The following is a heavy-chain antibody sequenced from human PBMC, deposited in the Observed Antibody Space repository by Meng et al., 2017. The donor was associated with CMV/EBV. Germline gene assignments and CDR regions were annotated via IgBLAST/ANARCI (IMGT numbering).Heavy chain of an antibody. D-gene: IGHD2-2*01. CDR2: MNPNSGNT. V-gene: IGHV1-8*01. J-gene: IGHJ6*02. Sequence: ASVKVSCKASGYTFTSYDINWVRQATGQGLEWMGWMNPNSGNTGYAQKFQGRVTMTRNTSISTAYMELSSLRSEDPAVYYCAGGDAGPYCSSTSCYRYYGMDVWGQGTTVTVSS. CDR3: AGGDAGPYCSSTSCYRYYGMDV. CDR1: GYTFTSYD.